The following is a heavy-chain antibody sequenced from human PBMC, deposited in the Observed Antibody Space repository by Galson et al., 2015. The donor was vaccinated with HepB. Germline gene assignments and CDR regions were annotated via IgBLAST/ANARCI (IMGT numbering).Heavy chain of an antibody. D-gene: IGHD6-19*01. CDR3: ARDRGGRDSSSWSYSSGWYVYYYGMDV. V-gene: IGHV1-2*04. CDR2: INPNSGGT. CDR1: GYTFTGYY. Sequence: SVKVSCKASGYTFTGYYMHWVRQAPGQGLEWMGWINPNSGGTNYAQKFQGWVTMTRDTSISTDYMELSRLRSDDTAVYYCARDRGGRDSSSWSYSSGWYVYYYGMDVWGQGTTVTVSS. J-gene: IGHJ6*02.